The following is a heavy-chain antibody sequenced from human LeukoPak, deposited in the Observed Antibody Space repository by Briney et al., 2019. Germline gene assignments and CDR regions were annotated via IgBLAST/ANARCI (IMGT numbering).Heavy chain of an antibody. Sequence: SETLSLTCTVSGGSISSGDYYWSWIRQPPGKGLEWIGYIYYSGSTYYNPSLKSRVTISVDTSKNQFSLKLSSVTAADTAVYYCARLSYYYDSSGYYYGMDVWGQGTTVTVSS. CDR1: GGSISSGDYY. D-gene: IGHD3-22*01. V-gene: IGHV4-30-4*01. J-gene: IGHJ6*02. CDR2: IYYSGST. CDR3: ARLSYYYDSSGYYYGMDV.